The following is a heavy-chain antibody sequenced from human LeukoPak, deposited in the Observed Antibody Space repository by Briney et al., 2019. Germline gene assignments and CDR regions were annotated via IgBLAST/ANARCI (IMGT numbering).Heavy chain of an antibody. CDR1: GFTFSSYW. V-gene: IGHV3-74*03. CDR2: INSGGSET. Sequence: GGSLRLSCAASGFTFSSYWMHWVRQAPGKGLVWVSRINSGGSETKYADSVKGRFTISRDNAKNTLYLQMNSLRAEDTAVCYCARAPTWSTNWFDPWGQGTLVTVSS. J-gene: IGHJ5*02. CDR3: ARAPTWSTNWFDP. D-gene: IGHD5/OR15-5a*01.